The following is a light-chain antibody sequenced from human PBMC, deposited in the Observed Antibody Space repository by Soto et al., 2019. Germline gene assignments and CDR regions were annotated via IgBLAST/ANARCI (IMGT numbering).Light chain of an antibody. Sequence: EIVMTQSPATLSVSTGERATLSCRSSQSVSSNLAWYQQKPGQAPRLLIYGASTRATGIPARFSGSGSGTEFTLTISSLQSEDFAVYYCQQYTNWPPNTFGQGTRLEIK. CDR1: QSVSSN. J-gene: IGKJ5*01. V-gene: IGKV3-15*01. CDR2: GAS. CDR3: QQYTNWPPNT.